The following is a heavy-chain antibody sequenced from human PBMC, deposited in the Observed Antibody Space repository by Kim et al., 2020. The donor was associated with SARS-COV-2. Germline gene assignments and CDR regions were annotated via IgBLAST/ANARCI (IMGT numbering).Heavy chain of an antibody. D-gene: IGHD6-13*01. Sequence: SGVSTYDADTGKGRFTISRDNSKNTLYRQMNSLRAEDAAIYYCANGYSPDYWGQGPLVTVSS. V-gene: IGHV3-23*01. CDR2: SGVST. J-gene: IGHJ4*02. CDR3: ANGYSPDY.